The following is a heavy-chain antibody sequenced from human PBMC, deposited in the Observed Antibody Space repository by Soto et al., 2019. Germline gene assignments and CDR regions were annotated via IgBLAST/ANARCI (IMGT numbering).Heavy chain of an antibody. V-gene: IGHV3-9*01. CDR1: GFTFDDYA. CDR3: ANARDRQYYYGMDV. CDR2: ISWNGGSM. J-gene: IGHJ6*02. Sequence: GGSLRLSCAASGFTFDDYAMHWVRQAPGKGLEWVSGISWNGGSMGYADSVKGRFTISRDNAKNSLYLEMNSLRAEDTALYYFANARDRQYYYGMDVWGQGTTVTVSS. D-gene: IGHD3-22*01.